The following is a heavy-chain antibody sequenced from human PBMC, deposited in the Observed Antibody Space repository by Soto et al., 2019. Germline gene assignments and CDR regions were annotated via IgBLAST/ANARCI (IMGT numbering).Heavy chain of an antibody. Sequence: SETLSLTCTVSGGSISSGDYYWSWIRHPPGKGLEWIGYIYYSGSTYYNPSLKSRVTISVDTSKNQFSLKLSSVTAADTAVYYCARGYYYDSSGYPNFDYWGQGTLVTVSS. D-gene: IGHD3-22*01. CDR3: ARGYYYDSSGYPNFDY. CDR2: IYYSGST. J-gene: IGHJ4*02. CDR1: GGSISSGDYY. V-gene: IGHV4-30-4*01.